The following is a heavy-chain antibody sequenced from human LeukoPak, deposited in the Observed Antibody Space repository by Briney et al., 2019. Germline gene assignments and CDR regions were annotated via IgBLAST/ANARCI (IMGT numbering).Heavy chain of an antibody. J-gene: IGHJ4*02. CDR3: GRDLSTGWPGSY. CDR1: GATFSSYA. CDR2: IIPIFGTA. V-gene: IGHV1-69*05. Sequence: ASVKVSCKASGATFSSYAISWVRQAPGQGLEWMGRIIPIFGTANYAQKFQGRVTITTDESTSTAYMELSSLRSEDTAVYYCGRDLSTGWPGSYWGQGTLITVS. D-gene: IGHD2-8*02.